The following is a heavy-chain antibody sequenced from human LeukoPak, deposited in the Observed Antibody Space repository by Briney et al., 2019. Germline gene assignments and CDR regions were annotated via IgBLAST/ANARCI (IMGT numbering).Heavy chain of an antibody. CDR1: GGSFSGYY. J-gene: IGHJ4*02. D-gene: IGHD6-6*01. Sequence: SETLSLICAVYGGSFSGYYWSWIRQPPGKGLEWIGGINHSGSTNYNPSLKSRVTISVDTSKNQFSLKLSSVTAADTAVYYCARGFRYSSSLGYWGQGTLVTVSS. CDR2: INHSGST. CDR3: ARGFRYSSSLGY. V-gene: IGHV4-34*01.